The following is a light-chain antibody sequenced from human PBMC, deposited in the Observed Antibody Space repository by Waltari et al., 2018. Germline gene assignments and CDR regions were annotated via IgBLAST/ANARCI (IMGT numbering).Light chain of an antibody. V-gene: IGKV1-39*01. CDR3: QQSYSNPYT. Sequence: DIKMTQSPSSLSTSVGDRVTITCRASQSISSYLNWYQLKAGKAPKLLIYAASSLQSGVPSRFSGSGFGTDFTLTINSLQPEDFATYYCQQSYSNPYTFGQGTKLEIK. CDR2: AAS. CDR1: QSISSY. J-gene: IGKJ2*01.